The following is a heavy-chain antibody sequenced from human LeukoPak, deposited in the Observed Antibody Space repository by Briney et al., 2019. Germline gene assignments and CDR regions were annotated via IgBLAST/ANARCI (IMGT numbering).Heavy chain of an antibody. Sequence: SETLSLTCTVSGGSISSGSYYWSWIRQPAGKGLEWIGRIYTSGRTNYNPSLKSRATIPVDTSKNQFSLKLTSWTPAATDVYYCARASMVRGVKAPYYYYYMDVWGKGTTVTISS. CDR2: IYTSGRT. V-gene: IGHV4-61*02. CDR1: GGSISSGSYY. CDR3: ARASMVRGVKAPYYYYYMDV. D-gene: IGHD3-10*01. J-gene: IGHJ6*03.